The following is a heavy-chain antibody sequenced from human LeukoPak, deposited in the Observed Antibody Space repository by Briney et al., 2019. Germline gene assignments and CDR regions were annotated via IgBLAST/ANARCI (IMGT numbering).Heavy chain of an antibody. CDR3: ARGRSITILRGVAISDGFDI. CDR2: IVTSSDYI. J-gene: IGHJ3*02. D-gene: IGHD3-10*01. Sequence: GGSLRLSCAASGFTFSTYSMNWVRQAPGKGLGWVSSIVTSSDYIYYAGSLKGRFTISRDNAKNSLYLHMNSLRPDDTAVYYCARGRSITILRGVAISDGFDIWGRRTKVTVS. V-gene: IGHV3-21*06. CDR1: GFTFSTYS.